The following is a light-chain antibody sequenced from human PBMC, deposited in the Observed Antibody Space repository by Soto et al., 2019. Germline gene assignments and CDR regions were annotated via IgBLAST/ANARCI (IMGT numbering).Light chain of an antibody. CDR1: QSVLYSSNNENY. J-gene: IGKJ4*01. V-gene: IGKV4-1*01. Sequence: DIVMTQSPDSLAVSLGERATINCKSSQSVLYSSNNENYLAWYQQKPGQPPKLLIYWASTRESGVPDRFSASGSGSDFTLTISSLQAEDVAIYYCQQYYTTPLTFGGGTKVEI. CDR2: WAS. CDR3: QQYYTTPLT.